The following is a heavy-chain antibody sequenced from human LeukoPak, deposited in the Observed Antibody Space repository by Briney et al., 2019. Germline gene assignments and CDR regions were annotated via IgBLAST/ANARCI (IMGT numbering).Heavy chain of an antibody. D-gene: IGHD3-22*01. CDR1: GGSISSYY. J-gene: IGHJ1*01. Sequence: SETLSLTCTVSGGSISSYYWSWIRQPAGKGLEWIGRIYTSGSTNYNPSLKSRVTMSVNTSKNQFSLKLSSVTAADTAVYYCASSHYYDSSGYYGEYFQHWGQGTLVTVSS. CDR3: ASSHYYDSSGYYGEYFQH. V-gene: IGHV4-4*07. CDR2: IYTSGST.